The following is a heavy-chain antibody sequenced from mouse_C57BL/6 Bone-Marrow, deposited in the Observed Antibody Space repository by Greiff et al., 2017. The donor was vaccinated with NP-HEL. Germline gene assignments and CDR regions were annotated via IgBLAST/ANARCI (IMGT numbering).Heavy chain of an antibody. J-gene: IGHJ2*01. CDR1: GYTFTDYY. V-gene: IGHV1-77*01. Sequence: QVQLKQSGAELVKPGASVKISCKASGYTFTDYYINWVKQRPGQGLEWIGNIGPGSGGSSYNEKFKGKATLTADKSSSTAYMQLSSLTSEDYAVYFCARSGYWGQGTTLTVSS. CDR2: IGPGSGGS. D-gene: IGHD3-2*02. CDR3: ARSGY.